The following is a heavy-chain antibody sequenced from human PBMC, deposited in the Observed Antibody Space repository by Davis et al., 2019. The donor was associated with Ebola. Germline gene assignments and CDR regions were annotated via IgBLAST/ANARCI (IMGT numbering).Heavy chain of an antibody. CDR1: GFTFSSYS. V-gene: IGHV3-21*01. CDR3: ARDRFPYYDILTGYNYYYGMDV. Sequence: GGSLRLSCAASGFTFSSYSMNWVRQAPGKGLEWVSSISSSSSYIYYADSVKGRFTISRDNAKNSLYLQMNSLRAEDTAVYYCARDRFPYYDILTGYNYYYGMDVLGQGTTVTVSS. CDR2: ISSSSSYI. D-gene: IGHD3-9*01. J-gene: IGHJ6*02.